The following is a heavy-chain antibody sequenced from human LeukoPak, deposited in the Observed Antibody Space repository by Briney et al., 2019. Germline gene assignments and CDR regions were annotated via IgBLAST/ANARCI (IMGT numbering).Heavy chain of an antibody. CDR2: INPNSGGT. D-gene: IGHD6-19*01. Sequence: GASVKVSCKASGYTFTGYYMHWVRQAPGQGLEWMGWINPNSGGTNYAQKFQGRVTMTRDTSISTAYMELSRLRSDDTAVYYCARDQRRIVRGGYSSGWYSYWFDPWGQGTLVTVSS. CDR1: GYTFTGYY. J-gene: IGHJ5*02. CDR3: ARDQRRIVRGGYSSGWYSYWFDP. V-gene: IGHV1-2*02.